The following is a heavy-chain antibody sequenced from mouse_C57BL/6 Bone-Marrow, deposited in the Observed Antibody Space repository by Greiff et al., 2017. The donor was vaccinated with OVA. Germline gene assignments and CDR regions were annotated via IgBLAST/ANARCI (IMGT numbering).Heavy chain of an antibody. CDR2: IDPNSGGT. J-gene: IGHJ2*01. Sequence: QVQLQQPGAELVKPGASVKLSCKASGYTFTSYWMHWVKQRPGRGLEWIGRIDPNSGGTKYNEKFKSKAPLTVDTPSSPAYMQLSSRTSEDSAVYYCARRGRYYFDYCGQGNTLTVSS. CDR1: GYTFTSYW. V-gene: IGHV1-72*01. CDR3: ARRGRYYFDY.